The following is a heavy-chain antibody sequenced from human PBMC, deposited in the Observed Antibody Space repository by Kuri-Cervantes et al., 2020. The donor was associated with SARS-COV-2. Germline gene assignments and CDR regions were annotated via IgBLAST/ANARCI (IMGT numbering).Heavy chain of an antibody. Sequence: SVNVSCMASGCTFPSYYMLWVRQAPGQGLEGMGIINSSGGSTSYAQKFQGRATMTRDTSISTAYMELGRLSYDDTAVYYWASAVRFLDWLLLPVVAFDIWGQGTMVTVSS. CDR3: ASAVRFLDWLLLPVVAFDI. D-gene: IGHD3-3*01. CDR1: GCTFPSYY. CDR2: INSSGGST. J-gene: IGHJ3*02. V-gene: IGHV1-46*01.